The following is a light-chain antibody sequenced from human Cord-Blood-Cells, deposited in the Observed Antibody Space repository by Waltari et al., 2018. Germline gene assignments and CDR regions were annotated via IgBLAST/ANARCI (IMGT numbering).Light chain of an antibody. CDR2: DAS. J-gene: IGKJ2*01. V-gene: IGKV1-33*01. Sequence: DIQMTQSPSSLSASVGDRVTITCHARQDISNYLNWYQQKPGKTPKLLIYDASNLETGVPSRFSGSGSGTDFTFTISSLQPEDIATYYCQQYDNLSYTFGQGTKLEIK. CDR3: QQYDNLSYT. CDR1: QDISNY.